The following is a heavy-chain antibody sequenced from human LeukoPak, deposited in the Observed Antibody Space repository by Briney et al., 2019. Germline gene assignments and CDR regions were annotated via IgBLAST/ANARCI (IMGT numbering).Heavy chain of an antibody. J-gene: IGHJ3*02. Sequence: ASVKVSCKASRYTFTNYDMHWVRQAPGQGLEWMGIINPSAVSTSYAQKFQGRVTMTRDTSTSTVYMELSSLRSEDTAVYYCARVLYYYGDTKDAFDIWGQGTMVTVPS. D-gene: IGHD3-10*01. CDR3: ARVLYYYGDTKDAFDI. CDR1: RYTFTNYD. CDR2: INPSAVST. V-gene: IGHV1-46*01.